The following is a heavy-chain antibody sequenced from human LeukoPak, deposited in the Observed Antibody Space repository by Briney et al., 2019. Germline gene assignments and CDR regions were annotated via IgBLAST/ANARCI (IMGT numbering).Heavy chain of an antibody. CDR1: GFTFSDYY. CDR3: ASLYCGGDCYKDY. D-gene: IGHD2-21*02. V-gene: IGHV3-11*01. J-gene: IGHJ4*02. CDR2: ISSSGSTI. Sequence: GGSLRLSCAASGFTFSDYYMSWIRQAPGKGLEWVSYISSSGSTIYYADSVKGRFTISRDNAKNSLYLQMNSLRAEDTAVYHCASLYCGGDCYKDYWGQGTLVTVSS.